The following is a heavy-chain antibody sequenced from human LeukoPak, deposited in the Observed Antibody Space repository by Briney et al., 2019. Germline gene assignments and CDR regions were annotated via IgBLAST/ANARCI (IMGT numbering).Heavy chain of an antibody. Sequence: GESLKISCKGSGYSFTSYWIGWVRQMPGKGLEWMGIIYPGDSDTRYSPSFQGQVTISADKSISTAYLQWSSLKASDTAMYYCASPGKAASGTDSAGYWGQGTLVTLSS. J-gene: IGHJ4*02. CDR1: GYSFTSYW. D-gene: IGHD6-13*01. CDR2: IYPGDSDT. V-gene: IGHV5-51*01. CDR3: ASPGKAASGTDSAGY.